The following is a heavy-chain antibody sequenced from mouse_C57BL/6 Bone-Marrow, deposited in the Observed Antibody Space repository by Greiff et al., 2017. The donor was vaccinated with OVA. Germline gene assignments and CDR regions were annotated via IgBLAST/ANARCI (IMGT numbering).Heavy chain of an antibody. Sequence: VQLQQSGAELMKPGASVKLSCKATGYTFTGYWIAWVKQRPGHGLEWIGRILPGSGGTNYTEKFKGKATFTADQPSNTAYMQLSSLTTEDSAIYYCARSGSTMVTGYAMDYWGQGTSVTVSS. CDR1: GYTFTGYW. V-gene: IGHV1-9*01. CDR3: ARSGSTMVTGYAMDY. D-gene: IGHD2-2*01. CDR2: ILPGSGGT. J-gene: IGHJ4*01.